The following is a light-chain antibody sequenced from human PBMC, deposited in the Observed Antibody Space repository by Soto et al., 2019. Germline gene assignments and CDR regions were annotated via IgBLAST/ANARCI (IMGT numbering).Light chain of an antibody. Sequence: QSVLTQPPSVSEAPGQRVTISCTGTSSDIGAGYDVHWYQQLPGAAPKLLIYSNAIRPSGVPDRFSASKSGTSASLAITGLRAEDEADYYCQSYDSSLTTYVFGTGTKVTFL. CDR2: SNA. J-gene: IGLJ1*01. CDR1: SSDIGAGYD. V-gene: IGLV1-40*01. CDR3: QSYDSSLTTYV.